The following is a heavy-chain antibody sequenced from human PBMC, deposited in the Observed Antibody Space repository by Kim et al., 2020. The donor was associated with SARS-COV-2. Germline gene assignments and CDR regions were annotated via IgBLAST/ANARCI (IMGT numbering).Heavy chain of an antibody. CDR3: AGDYCSSTSCYDDYYYGMDV. Sequence: ASVKVSCKATGYTFTSYAMHWVRQAPGQRLEWMGWINAGNGNTKYSQKFQGRVTITRDTSASTAYMELSSLRSEDTAVYYCAGDYCSSTSCYDDYYYGMDVWGQGTTVTVSS. V-gene: IGHV1-3*01. CDR1: GYTFTSYA. CDR2: INAGNGNT. D-gene: IGHD2-2*01. J-gene: IGHJ6*02.